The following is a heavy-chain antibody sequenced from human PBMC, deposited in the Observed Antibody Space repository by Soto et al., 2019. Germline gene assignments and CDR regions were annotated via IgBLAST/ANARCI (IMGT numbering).Heavy chain of an antibody. V-gene: IGHV3-74*03. CDR3: TRDLPHNWFDP. CDR1: GFTFTNYW. CDR2: INHDGRDA. J-gene: IGHJ5*02. Sequence: EVQLVQSGGGLVQPGGSLRLSCAASGFTFTNYWMHWVRQAPGKGLVWVSRINHDGRDATYADSVKGRFTISRDNAKNTLYLQMTSLRGEDTAVYYCTRDLPHNWFDPWGQGTLVTVSS.